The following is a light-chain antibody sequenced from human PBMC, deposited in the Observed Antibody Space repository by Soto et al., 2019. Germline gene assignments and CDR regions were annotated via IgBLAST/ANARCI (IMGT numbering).Light chain of an antibody. J-gene: IGKJ1*01. V-gene: IGKV3-11*01. CDR2: GAF. Sequence: PAPRDPLSCRASPSVTNYLAWYQQKPGQPPRLLIYGAFNRAAGIPARFSGSGSGTEFTLTISSLQSEDFAVYYCQQRSNWPRTFGQGTKVDNK. CDR3: QQRSNWPRT. CDR1: PSVTNY.